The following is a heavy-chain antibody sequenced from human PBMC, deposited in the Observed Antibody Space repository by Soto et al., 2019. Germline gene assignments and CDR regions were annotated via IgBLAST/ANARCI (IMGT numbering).Heavy chain of an antibody. CDR1: GDSFSSYY. Sequence: PSETLSLTCTVSGDSFSSYYWSWVRQSPGKGLEWIAYIYYTGSIIYNPSLKSRVSMSVDLSMKQFSLQLHSVTAADTAVYFCARTNTLENYFDLWGQGTLVTVSS. J-gene: IGHJ4*02. CDR3: ARTNTLENYFDL. CDR2: IYYTGSI. D-gene: IGHD2-15*01. V-gene: IGHV4-59*01.